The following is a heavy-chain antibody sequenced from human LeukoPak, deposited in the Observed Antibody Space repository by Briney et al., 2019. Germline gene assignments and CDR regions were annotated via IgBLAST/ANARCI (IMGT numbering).Heavy chain of an antibody. D-gene: IGHD3-22*01. CDR1: GYTFTIYY. CDR3: ASLKNYYDSSGYLVTDAFDI. Sequence: ASVKVSCKASGYTFTIYYIHWVRQAPGQGLEWMGWISGYNGNTNYAQKLQGRVTMTTDTSTSTAYMELRSLKSDDTAVYYCASLKNYYDSSGYLVTDAFDIWGQGTMVTVSS. V-gene: IGHV1-18*04. CDR2: ISGYNGNT. J-gene: IGHJ3*02.